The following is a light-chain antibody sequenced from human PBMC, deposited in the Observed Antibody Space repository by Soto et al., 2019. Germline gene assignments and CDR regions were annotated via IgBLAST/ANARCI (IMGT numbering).Light chain of an antibody. CDR3: QSYDRSLSGYV. V-gene: IGLV1-40*01. Sequence: QSVLTLPPSGSGSPGQSVTISCPGGISNIVAGYDVHWYQHPPGTAPKLLMFXXRXXXXGVPDRFSGFKSGTSASLAISGLQAEDEADYYCQSYDRSLSGYVFGTGTKVTVL. CDR2: XXR. CDR1: ISNIVAGYD. J-gene: IGLJ1*01.